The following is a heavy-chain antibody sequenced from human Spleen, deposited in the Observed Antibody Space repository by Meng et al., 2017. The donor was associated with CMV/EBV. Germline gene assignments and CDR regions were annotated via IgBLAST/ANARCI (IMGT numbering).Heavy chain of an antibody. CDR1: GYTFTSYG. V-gene: IGHV1-18*01. J-gene: IGHJ4*02. CDR3: ARDLTRRSVATTGAGY. D-gene: IGHD4-23*01. Sequence: ASVKVSCKASGYTFTSYGISWVRQAPGQGLEWMGWISGYDGRANYGQKFKGRVTVTTDTSTSTAYMELRSLRSDDTAVYYCARDLTRRSVATTGAGYWGQGTLVTVSS. CDR2: ISGYDGRA.